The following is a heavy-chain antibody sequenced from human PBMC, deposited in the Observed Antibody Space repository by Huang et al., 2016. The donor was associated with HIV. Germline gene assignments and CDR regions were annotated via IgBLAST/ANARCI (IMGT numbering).Heavy chain of an antibody. J-gene: IGHJ4*02. CDR2: IIPTLGTA. D-gene: IGHD3-22*01. CDR3: ATVDYYDTSGPQRGYFDN. Sequence: SSVKVSCKASGGSFRNFAIGWVRKAPGQGLEWMGGIIPTLGTANYAQKFQGRVTIIADESTSTAYMELSSLRSEDTAVYYCATVDYYDTSGPQRGYFDNWGQGTLVTVSS. CDR1: GGSFRNFA. V-gene: IGHV1-69*01.